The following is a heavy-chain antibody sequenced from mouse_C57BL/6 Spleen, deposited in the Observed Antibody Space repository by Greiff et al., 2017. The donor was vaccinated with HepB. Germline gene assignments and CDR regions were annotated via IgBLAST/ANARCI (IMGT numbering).Heavy chain of an antibody. V-gene: IGHV1-26*01. CDR3: ARIYDGYP. CDR1: GYTFTDYY. D-gene: IGHD2-3*01. CDR2: INPNNGGT. J-gene: IGHJ3*01. Sequence: EVKLQQSGPELVKPGASVKISCKASGYTFTDYYMNWVKQSHGKRVEGIGDINPNNGGTSYNQKFKGKATVTVDKSSSTAYMELRSLTSEDSAVYYCARIYDGYPWGQGTLVTVSA.